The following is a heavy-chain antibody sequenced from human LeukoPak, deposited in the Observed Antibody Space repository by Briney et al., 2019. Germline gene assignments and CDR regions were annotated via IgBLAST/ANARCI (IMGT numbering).Heavy chain of an antibody. CDR3: ARPQWLAHDAFDI. J-gene: IGHJ3*02. V-gene: IGHV5-51*01. Sequence: AGESLKISCKGSGYSFTSYWIGWVRQMPGKGLEWMGIIYPGDSDTRYSPSFQGQVTISADKSISTAYLQWSSLKASDTAMYYCARPQWLAHDAFDIWGQGTMVTVSS. D-gene: IGHD6-19*01. CDR1: GYSFTSYW. CDR2: IYPGDSDT.